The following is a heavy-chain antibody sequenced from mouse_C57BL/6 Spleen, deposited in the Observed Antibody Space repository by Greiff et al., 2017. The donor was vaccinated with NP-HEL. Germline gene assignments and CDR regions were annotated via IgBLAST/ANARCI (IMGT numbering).Heavy chain of an antibody. CDR1: GFTFSDAW. CDR2: IRNKANNHAT. Sequence: EVQVVESGGGLVQPGGSMKLSCAASGFTFSDAWMDWVRQSPEKGLEWVAEIRNKANNHATYYAESVKGRFTISRDDSKSSVYLQMNSLRAEDTGIYYCTPAYYSKEGAWFAYWGQGTLVTVSA. V-gene: IGHV6-6*01. J-gene: IGHJ3*01. CDR3: TPAYYSKEGAWFAY. D-gene: IGHD2-5*01.